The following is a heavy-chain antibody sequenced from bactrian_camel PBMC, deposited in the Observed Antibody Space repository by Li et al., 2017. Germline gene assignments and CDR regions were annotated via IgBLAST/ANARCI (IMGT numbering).Heavy chain of an antibody. J-gene: IGHJ4*01. CDR3: AADLGWCGSRPLQREFRN. CDR2: IEVDGST. V-gene: IGHV3S55*01. CDR1: EFTFGTWC. D-gene: IGHD2*01. Sequence: QVQLVESGGDSVQAGGSLRLSCQASEFTFGTWCMGWFRQAPGKEREGVAVIEVDGSTSYADSVKGRFTISHVNANNTLHLQMNALKPEDTAVYYCAADLGWCGSRPLQREFRNWGQGTQVTVS.